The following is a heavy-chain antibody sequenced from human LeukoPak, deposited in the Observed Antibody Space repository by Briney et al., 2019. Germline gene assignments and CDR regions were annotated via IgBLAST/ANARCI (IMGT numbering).Heavy chain of an antibody. Sequence: SQTLSLTCAISGDSVSSNSATWNWIRQSPSRGLEWLGRTYYRSDWYNDYAVSVKSRITINTDTSQNQFSLQLNSVTPEDTAVYYCAREVTTVVKVYYYYYMDVWGKGTTVTISS. J-gene: IGHJ6*03. CDR3: AREVTTVVKVYYYYYMDV. CDR2: TYYRSDWYN. V-gene: IGHV6-1*01. D-gene: IGHD4-23*01. CDR1: GDSVSSNSAT.